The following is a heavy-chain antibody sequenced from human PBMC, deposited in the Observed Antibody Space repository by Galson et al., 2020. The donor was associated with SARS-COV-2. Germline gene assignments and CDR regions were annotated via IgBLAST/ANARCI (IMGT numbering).Heavy chain of an antibody. CDR2: IRYDGSNK. CDR3: AKERAVYDFWSGYGA. CDR1: GFTFSSYG. D-gene: IGHD3-3*01. J-gene: IGHJ5*02. V-gene: IGHV3-30*02. Sequence: GGSLRLSCAASGFTFSSYGMHWVRQAPGKGLEWVAFIRYDGSNKYYADSVKGRFTISRDNSKNTLYLQMNSLRAEDTAVYYCAKERAVYDFWSGYGAWGQGTLVTVSS.